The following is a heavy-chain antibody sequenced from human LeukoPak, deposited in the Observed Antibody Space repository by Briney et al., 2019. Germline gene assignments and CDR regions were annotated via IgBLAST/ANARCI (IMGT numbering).Heavy chain of an antibody. CDR2: INLSSGGT. V-gene: IGHV1-2*02. CDR1: GYTFTGYY. CDR3: ARDLGVIVATPTGYGY. Sequence: ASVKVSCKASGYTFTGYYMHWVRQAPGQGLEWMGWINLSSGGTNSAQRFLGRVTMTRDTSISTAYMKLSRLRSDDTAVYYCARDLGVIVATPTGYGYWGQGTLATVSS. J-gene: IGHJ4*02. D-gene: IGHD5-12*01.